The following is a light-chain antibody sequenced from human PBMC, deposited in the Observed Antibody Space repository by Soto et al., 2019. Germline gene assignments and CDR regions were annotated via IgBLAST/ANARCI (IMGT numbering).Light chain of an antibody. V-gene: IGKV1-39*01. CDR1: QSISSY. CDR3: QQSYSTPT. CDR2: AAS. J-gene: IGKJ1*01. Sequence: DIQMTQSPFSLSASVVDRVSITCRASQSISSYLNWYQQKPGKAPKLLIYAASSLQSGVPSRFSGSGSGTDFTLTISSLQPEDFATYYCQQSYSTPTFGQGTKV.